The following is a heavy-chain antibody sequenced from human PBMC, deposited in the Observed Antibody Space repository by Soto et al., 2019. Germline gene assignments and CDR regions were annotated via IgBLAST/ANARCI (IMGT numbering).Heavy chain of an antibody. J-gene: IGHJ4*02. CDR3: AKVVGIPG. CDR1: GFTFSTYA. CDR2: ISGSDGST. V-gene: IGHV3-23*01. D-gene: IGHD2-21*01. Sequence: EVQLLESGGGLVQPGGSLRLSCAASGFTFSTYAMSWVRQAPGKGLEWVSSISGSDGSTYYADSVKGRFTISRDNSKNTLYLQMNSLRAQVTAVYYCAKVVGIPGWGQGTLVTVSS.